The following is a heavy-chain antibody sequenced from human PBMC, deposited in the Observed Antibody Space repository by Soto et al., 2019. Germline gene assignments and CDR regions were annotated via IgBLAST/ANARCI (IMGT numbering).Heavy chain of an antibody. J-gene: IGHJ6*02. Sequence: GGPLRLSCAASGFTFSNYGMHWVRQAPGKGLEWVAVIWYDGSNKYYADSVKGRFTISRDNSKNTVSLQMNSLRAEDTAVYYCARELMVFEMRGDYYQFGMDVWGQGTKATVSS. D-gene: IGHD2-8*01. CDR3: ARELMVFEMRGDYYQFGMDV. V-gene: IGHV3-33*01. CDR1: GFTFSNYG. CDR2: IWYDGSNK.